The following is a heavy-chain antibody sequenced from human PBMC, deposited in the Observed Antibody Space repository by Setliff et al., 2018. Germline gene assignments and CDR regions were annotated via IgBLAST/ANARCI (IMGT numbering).Heavy chain of an antibody. D-gene: IGHD3-16*02. V-gene: IGHV1-8*02. Sequence: GASVKVSCKASGYTFTGYYMHWVRQATGQGLEWMGWMNPNSGNTGYAQKFQGRVTMTRNTSISTAYMELSSLRSEDTAVYYCARLYYDYVWGSYRLYYYYGMDVWGQGTTVTVSS. J-gene: IGHJ6*02. CDR1: GYTFTGYY. CDR2: MNPNSGNT. CDR3: ARLYYDYVWGSYRLYYYYGMDV.